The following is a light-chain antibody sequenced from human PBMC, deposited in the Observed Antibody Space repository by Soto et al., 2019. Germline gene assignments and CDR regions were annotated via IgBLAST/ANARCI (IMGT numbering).Light chain of an antibody. V-gene: IGLV2-23*01. CDR2: EGS. CDR1: SSDVGNYNL. CDR3: CSYAGSNTWV. J-gene: IGLJ3*02. Sequence: QSVLTQPASVSGSPGQSITISCTGTSSDVGNYNLVSWYQQHPGKAPKLVIYEGSKRPSGVSNRFSGSKSGNTASLTISGLQAEDEADYYCCSYAGSNTWVFGGGTKLTVL.